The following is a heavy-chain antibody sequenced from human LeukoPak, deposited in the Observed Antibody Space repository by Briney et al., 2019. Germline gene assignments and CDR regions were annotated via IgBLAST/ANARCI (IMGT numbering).Heavy chain of an antibody. V-gene: IGHV3-11*01. D-gene: IGHD5-24*01. CDR2: SSSSGSTI. CDR1: GFTFSDYY. Sequence: PGGPLRLSCAASGFTFSDYYMNWIRQAPGKGLEWVSHSSSSGSTIYYADSVKGRFTISRDNAKNSLYLQMNSLRAEDTAVYFCARARDGYNYYPFDYWGQGTLVTVSS. CDR3: ARARDGYNYYPFDY. J-gene: IGHJ4*02.